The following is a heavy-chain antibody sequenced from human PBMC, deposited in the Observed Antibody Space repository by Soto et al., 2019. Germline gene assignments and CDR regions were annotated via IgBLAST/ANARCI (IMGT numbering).Heavy chain of an antibody. D-gene: IGHD3-10*01. Sequence: EVQLVESGGGLVQPGGSLRLSCTASGFAFSSYEMNWVRQAPGKGPEWVSYISSSSATIHYVDSVKGRFTISRDNAKNSVYLQMNSLRAEDSAVYYCARAAGIMTRGFHGMDVWGQVTTVTVSS. V-gene: IGHV3-48*03. CDR2: ISSSSATI. CDR3: ARAAGIMTRGFHGMDV. J-gene: IGHJ6*02. CDR1: GFAFSSYE.